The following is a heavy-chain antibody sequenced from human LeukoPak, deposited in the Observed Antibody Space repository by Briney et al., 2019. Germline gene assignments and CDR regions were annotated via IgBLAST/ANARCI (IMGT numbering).Heavy chain of an antibody. D-gene: IGHD2-8*01. CDR2: LSGGGGST. CDR3: AKGIVLMVYAIPYYYYYMDV. J-gene: IGHJ6*03. Sequence: GGSLRLSCAASGFTFSSYDMSWLRQAQGKGLEWFSALSGGGGSTYYADSVKGSFTISRDNSKNKLYLQMNSLRAEDTAVYYCAKGIVLMVYAIPYYYYYMDVWGKGTTVTVSS. CDR1: GFTFSSYD. V-gene: IGHV3-23*01.